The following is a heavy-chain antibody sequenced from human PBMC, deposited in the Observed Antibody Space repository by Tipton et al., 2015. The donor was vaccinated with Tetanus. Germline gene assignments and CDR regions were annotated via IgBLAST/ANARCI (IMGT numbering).Heavy chain of an antibody. Sequence: TLSLTCTVSGGSFSLYYWSWIRQHPGKGLEWIGYIYFTGTTYYNPSLESRLTISIDTSKNQFSLELTSVTAADTAVYYCARANNEFPKKGPFDSWGQGSLVIVSS. J-gene: IGHJ4*02. V-gene: IGHV4-31*03. CDR2: IYFTGTT. CDR1: GGSFSLYY. D-gene: IGHD1-1*01. CDR3: ARANNEFPKKGPFDS.